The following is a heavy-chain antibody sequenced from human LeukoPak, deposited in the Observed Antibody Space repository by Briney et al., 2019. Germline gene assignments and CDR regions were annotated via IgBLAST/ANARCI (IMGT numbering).Heavy chain of an antibody. CDR2: IYHSGST. D-gene: IGHD4-17*01. Sequence: SETLSLTCAVSGGSISSGGYSWSWIRQPPGKGLEWTGYIYHSGSTYYNPSLKGRVTISVDRSKNQFSLKLSSVTAADTAVYYCAREGLSGDYDYWGQGTLVTVSS. J-gene: IGHJ4*02. CDR3: AREGLSGDYDY. CDR1: GGSISSGGYS. V-gene: IGHV4-30-2*01.